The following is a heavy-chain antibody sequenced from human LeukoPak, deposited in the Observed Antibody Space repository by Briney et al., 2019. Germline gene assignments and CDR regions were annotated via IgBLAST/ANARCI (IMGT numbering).Heavy chain of an antibody. CDR3: ARGRYYDTSAYNYLDP. Sequence: TGGSLRLSCAASGFTFSAYSMNWIRQAPGKGLEWISYISGSGRSIFSADSVRGRFTISRDNANNSLFLQMNSLRAEDTAVYYCARGRYYDTSAYNYLDPWGQGTLVTVSS. D-gene: IGHD3-22*01. J-gene: IGHJ5*02. CDR2: ISGSGRSI. V-gene: IGHV3-48*01. CDR1: GFTFSAYS.